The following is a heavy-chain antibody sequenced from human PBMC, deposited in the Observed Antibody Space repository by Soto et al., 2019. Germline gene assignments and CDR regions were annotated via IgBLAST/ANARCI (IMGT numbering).Heavy chain of an antibody. D-gene: IGHD3-16*01. J-gene: IGHJ4*02. CDR3: ARGLGSGPHFDY. CDR2: IYYSGST. CDR1: GGSISSGDYY. Sequence: SETLSLTCTVSGGSISSGDYYWSWIRQPPGKGLEWIGYIYYSGSTYYNPSLKSRVTISVDTSKNQFSLKLSSVTAADTAVYYCARGLGSGPHFDYWGQGTLVTVSS. V-gene: IGHV4-30-4*01.